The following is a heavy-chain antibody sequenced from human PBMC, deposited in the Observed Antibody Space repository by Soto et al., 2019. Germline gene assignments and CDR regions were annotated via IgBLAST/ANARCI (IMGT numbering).Heavy chain of an antibody. CDR1: GYTFSNYA. CDR3: ARVRAAAGPYYFDY. J-gene: IGHJ4*02. CDR2: INAGNGNT. D-gene: IGHD6-13*01. Sequence: ASVKVSCKASGYTFSNYAMHWVRQAPGQRLEWMGWINAGNGNTKYSQKFQVRVTITRDTSASTAYMELSSLRSEDTAVYYCARVRAAAGPYYFDYWGQGTLVTVSS. V-gene: IGHV1-3*01.